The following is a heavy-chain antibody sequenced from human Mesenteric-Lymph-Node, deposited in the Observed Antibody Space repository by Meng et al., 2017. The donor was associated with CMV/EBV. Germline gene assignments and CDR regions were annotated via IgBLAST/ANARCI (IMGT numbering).Heavy chain of an antibody. J-gene: IGHJ3*02. Sequence: SETLSLTCTVSGGSISSSSYYWGWIRQPPGKGLEWIGSIYYSGSTCYNPSLKSRVTISVDTSKNQFSLKLSSVTAADTAVYYCARKTIGYCSSTSCYYAFDIWGQGTMVTVSS. CDR2: IYYSGST. CDR1: GGSISSSSYY. V-gene: IGHV4-39*01. CDR3: ARKTIGYCSSTSCYYAFDI. D-gene: IGHD2-2*01.